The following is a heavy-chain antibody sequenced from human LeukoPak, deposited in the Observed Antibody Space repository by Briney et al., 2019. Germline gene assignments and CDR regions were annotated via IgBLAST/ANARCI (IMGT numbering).Heavy chain of an antibody. J-gene: IGHJ4*02. D-gene: IGHD3-3*01. V-gene: IGHV3-53*01. CDR2: IYGDGRT. CDR3: ARGRGLGVVSPYFDY. CDR1: GFSVSNNY. Sequence: PGGSLRLSCVVSGFSVSNNYIIWVRQAPGNGLERVSVIYGDGRTSHSASVRGRFTISRDNSKNIVSLQMNNLRAEDMAVYYCARGRGLGVVSPYFDYWGQGTLVTVSS.